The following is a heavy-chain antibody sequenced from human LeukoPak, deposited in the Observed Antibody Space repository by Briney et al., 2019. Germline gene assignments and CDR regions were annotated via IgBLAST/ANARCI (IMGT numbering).Heavy chain of an antibody. CDR1: GFTFDDYA. J-gene: IGHJ6*03. Sequence: PGGSPRLSCAASGFTFDDYAMHWVRQAPGKGLEWVSGISWNSGSIGYADSVKGRFTISRDNAKNSLYLQMNSLRAEDTALYYCAKSGAATNYYYYYMDVWGKGTTVTISS. D-gene: IGHD5-12*01. V-gene: IGHV3-9*01. CDR3: AKSGAATNYYYYYMDV. CDR2: ISWNSGSI.